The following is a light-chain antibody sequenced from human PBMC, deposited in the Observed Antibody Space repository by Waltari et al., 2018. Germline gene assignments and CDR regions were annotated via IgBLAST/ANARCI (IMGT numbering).Light chain of an antibody. J-gene: IGKJ1*01. CDR2: RAP. V-gene: IGKV3-20*01. CDR1: QSVGSSS. Sequence: EIVLTQSPGTASLSPGERVTLSCRASQSVGSSSLAWYQQKPGQAPRLVIYRAPRRATGIPDRCSGSGSGTDFSLTISRLEPEDFAVYYCQQHGTLPATFGQGTKVEIK. CDR3: QQHGTLPAT.